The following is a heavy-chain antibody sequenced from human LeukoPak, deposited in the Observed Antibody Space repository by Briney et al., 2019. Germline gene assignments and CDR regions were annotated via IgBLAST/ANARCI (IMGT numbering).Heavy chain of an antibody. CDR1: GFTFSSYE. V-gene: IGHV3-30*04. CDR2: ISYDGSKK. CDR3: ATHLVPTLFQH. J-gene: IGHJ1*01. D-gene: IGHD6-13*01. Sequence: GGSLRLSCAASGFTFSSYEMNWVRQAPGKGLEWVAIISYDGSKKYYADSVKGRFTISRDNSKNTLYLQMNSLRTEDTAVYYCATHLVPTLFQHWGQGTLVTVSS.